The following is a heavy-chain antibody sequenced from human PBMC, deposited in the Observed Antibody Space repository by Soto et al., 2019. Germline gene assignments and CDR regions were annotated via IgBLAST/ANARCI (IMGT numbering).Heavy chain of an antibody. CDR3: ARLPPPTYCSGSTCSGY. D-gene: IGHD2-15*01. Sequence: PWEFLTIPCTCSGNSFTHYLINWVRQMPGKGLEWMGRIDPDDSYTNYSPSFQGHVTISVDKSISTAYLQWSSLQASDTAIYYCARLPPPTYCSGSTCSGYWGQGTLVTVSS. J-gene: IGHJ4*02. CDR1: GNSFTHYL. CDR2: IDPDDSYT. V-gene: IGHV5-10-1*01.